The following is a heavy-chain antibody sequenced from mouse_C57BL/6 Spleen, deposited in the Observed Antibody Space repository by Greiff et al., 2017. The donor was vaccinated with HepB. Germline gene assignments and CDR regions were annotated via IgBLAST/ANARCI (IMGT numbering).Heavy chain of an antibody. J-gene: IGHJ1*03. CDR3: ARHAAPYYSNSYWYFDV. CDR2: SRNKANDYTT. V-gene: IGHV7-1*01. CDR1: GFTFSDFY. Sequence: EVKLMESGGGLVQSGRSLRLSCATSGFTFSDFYMEWVRQAPGKGLEWIAASRNKANDYTTEYSASVKGRFIVSRDTSQSILYLQMNALRAEDTAIYYCARHAAPYYSNSYWYFDVWGTGTTVTVSS. D-gene: IGHD2-5*01.